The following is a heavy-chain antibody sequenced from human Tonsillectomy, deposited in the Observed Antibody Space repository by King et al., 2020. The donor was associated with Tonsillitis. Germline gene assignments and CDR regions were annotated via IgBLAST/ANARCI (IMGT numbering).Heavy chain of an antibody. CDR3: ARAGRWLRYYTLDV. D-gene: IGHD5-24*01. CDR1: GFDFSDFY. J-gene: IGHJ6*02. V-gene: IGHV3-11*01. CDR2: IDSSGSII. Sequence: QVQLVESGGGLVKPGGSLRLSCAASGFDFSDFYMTWIRQAPGKGLEWISHIDSSGSIIYHTDSVKGRFAISRHNAKNSLYLEMNSVRADDTAIYYCARAGRWLRYYTLDVWGPGTTVTVSS.